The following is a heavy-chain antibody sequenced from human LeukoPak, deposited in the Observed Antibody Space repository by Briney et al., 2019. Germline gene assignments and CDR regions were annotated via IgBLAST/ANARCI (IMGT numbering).Heavy chain of an antibody. J-gene: IGHJ4*02. CDR2: IKHDGSEE. V-gene: IGHV3-7*01. Sequence: TGGSLRLSCAASGFTFSSYWVSWVRQAPGRGLEWVAHIKHDGSEEYYVDSMKGRFTVSRDNAKNSLYLQMNSLRAEDTAVYYCAREKFDYWGQGTLVTVSS. CDR1: GFTFSSYW. CDR3: AREKFDY.